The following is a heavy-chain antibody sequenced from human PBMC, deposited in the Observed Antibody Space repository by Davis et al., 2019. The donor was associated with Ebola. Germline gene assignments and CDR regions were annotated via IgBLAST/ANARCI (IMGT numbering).Heavy chain of an antibody. CDR2: IKQDTSEK. Sequence: GESLKISCAASGFTFSAFWMTWVRQAPGKGPEWVGKIKQDTSEKYYVDSVKGRFTISRDNARNSPFLQMNSLRAENTAVYYCARDTGGIIDYWGQGTLVTVSS. D-gene: IGHD2-8*02. CDR1: GFTFSAFW. J-gene: IGHJ4*02. CDR3: ARDTGGIIDY. V-gene: IGHV3-7*01.